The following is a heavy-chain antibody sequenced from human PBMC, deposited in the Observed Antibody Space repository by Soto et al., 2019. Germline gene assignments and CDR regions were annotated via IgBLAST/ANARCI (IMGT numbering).Heavy chain of an antibody. Sequence: ASVKVSCKASGYTFTSYYMHWVRQAPGQGLEWMGIINPSGGSTSYAQKFQGRVTMTRDTSTSTVYMELSSLRSEDTAVYYCARDGSGVVVAGNDAFDIWGQGTMVTVSS. D-gene: IGHD2-15*01. CDR2: INPSGGST. J-gene: IGHJ3*02. CDR3: ARDGSGVVVAGNDAFDI. V-gene: IGHV1-46*01. CDR1: GYTFTSYY.